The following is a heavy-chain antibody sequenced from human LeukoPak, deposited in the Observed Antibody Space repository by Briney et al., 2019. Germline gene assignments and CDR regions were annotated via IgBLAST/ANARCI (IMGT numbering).Heavy chain of an antibody. J-gene: IGHJ6*03. D-gene: IGHD2-15*01. CDR1: GYTFTSYY. V-gene: IGHV1-46*01. CDR3: ARDLGYCSGGSCYRNYYMDV. Sequence: ASLKVSCKASGYTFTSYYMHWVRQAPGQGLEWRGIINPSGGSTSYAQKFQGRVTMTRDTSTSTVYMELSSPRSEDTAVYYCARDLGYCSGGSCYRNYYMDVWGKGTTVTVSS. CDR2: INPSGGST.